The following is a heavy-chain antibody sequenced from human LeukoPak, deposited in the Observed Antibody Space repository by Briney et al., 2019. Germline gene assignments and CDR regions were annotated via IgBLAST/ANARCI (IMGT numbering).Heavy chain of an antibody. V-gene: IGHV4-38-2*02. CDR2: VNDGGST. J-gene: IGHJ3*02. CDR3: ARSNLAVEINGYAFDI. D-gene: IGHD6-19*01. CDR1: GYSISSGYY. Sequence: PSETLSLTCTVSGYSISSGYYWGWIRQPPGKGLEWIGEVNDGGSTNYNPSLKSRVTISVDTSKNQFSLKLSSVTAADTAVYYCARSNLAVEINGYAFDIWGQGTMVTVSS.